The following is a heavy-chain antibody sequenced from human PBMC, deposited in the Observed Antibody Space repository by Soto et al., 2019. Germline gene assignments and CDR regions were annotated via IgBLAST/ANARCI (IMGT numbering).Heavy chain of an antibody. CDR2: VRGDNGHT. CDR3: ARDLGYWRSGTGYREWCDP. Sequence: QVQLVQSGAEVKKPGASVKVSCKASGYTFTTHGISWVRQAPGQGLEWMGWVRGDNGHTNYAQSLQGRVTMTTDTPTDTAYMELGSLRSDDTAVYYCARDLGYWRSGTGYREWCDPWGQGPLVTVSS. V-gene: IGHV1-18*01. J-gene: IGHJ5*02. CDR1: GYTFTTHG. D-gene: IGHD1-26*01.